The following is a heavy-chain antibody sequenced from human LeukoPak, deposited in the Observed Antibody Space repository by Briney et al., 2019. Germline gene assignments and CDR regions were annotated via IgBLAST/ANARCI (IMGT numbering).Heavy chain of an antibody. V-gene: IGHV4-59*01. Sequence: SETLSLTCTVSGGSISSYYWSWIRQPPGKGLEWIGYIYYSGNTHYNPSLKSRVTISVDTSKNQFSLKLTSVTAADTAVYYCARGASDLTYDYGVNWGQGTLVTVSS. CDR1: GGSISSYY. CDR3: ARGASDLTYDYGVN. CDR2: IYYSGNT. D-gene: IGHD4-17*01. J-gene: IGHJ4*02.